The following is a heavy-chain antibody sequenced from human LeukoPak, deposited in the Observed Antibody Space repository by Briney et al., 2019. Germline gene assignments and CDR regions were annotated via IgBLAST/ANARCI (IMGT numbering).Heavy chain of an antibody. V-gene: IGHV4-61*01. CDR2: IYYSGST. CDR3: ARDRCSSTSCYENWFDP. CDR1: GGSVSSGSYY. J-gene: IGHJ5*02. D-gene: IGHD2-2*01. Sequence: SETLSLTCTVSGGSVSSGSYYWGWIRQPPGKGLEWIGYIYYSGSTNYNPSLKSRVPISVDTSKNQFSLKLSSVTAADTAVYYCARDRCSSTSCYENWFDPWGQGTLVTVSS.